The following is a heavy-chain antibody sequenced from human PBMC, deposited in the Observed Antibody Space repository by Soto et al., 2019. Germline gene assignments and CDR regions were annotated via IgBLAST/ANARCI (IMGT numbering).Heavy chain of an antibody. Sequence: PGGSLILSCAASGFTFSSYSMSWVRQAPGKGLEWVSAISGSGGSTYYADSVKGRFTISRDNSKNTLYLQMNSLRAEDTAVYYCAKDGDGDYYYYYYMDVWGKGTTVTVSS. D-gene: IGHD4-17*01. CDR1: GFTFSSYS. CDR3: AKDGDGDYYYYYYMDV. CDR2: ISGSGGST. V-gene: IGHV3-23*01. J-gene: IGHJ6*03.